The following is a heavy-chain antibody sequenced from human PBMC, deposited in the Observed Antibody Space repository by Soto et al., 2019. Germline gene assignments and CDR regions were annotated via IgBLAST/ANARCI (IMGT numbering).Heavy chain of an antibody. Sequence: ASVKVSCKASGYTFTSYAMHWVRQAPGQRLEWMGWINAGNGNTKYSQKFQGRVTITRDTSASTAYMELSSLRSEDTAVYYCARHDLPAAYYYYYMDVWGKGTTVTVSS. D-gene: IGHD2-2*01. CDR2: INAGNGNT. V-gene: IGHV1-3*01. J-gene: IGHJ6*03. CDR3: ARHDLPAAYYYYYMDV. CDR1: GYTFTSYA.